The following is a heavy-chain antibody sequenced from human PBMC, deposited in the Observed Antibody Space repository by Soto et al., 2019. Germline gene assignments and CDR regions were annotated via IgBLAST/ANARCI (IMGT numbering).Heavy chain of an antibody. CDR2: IRSKAYGGRT. D-gene: IGHD3-22*01. J-gene: IGHJ5*02. Sequence: GSLRLSCTASGFTFGDYVMSWFRQAPGKGLEWVGFIRSKAYGGRTEYAASVKGRFIISRDDSKSIAYLQMNSLKTEDTAVYYCTTNYYDSSGYDNWFDPRGQGTLVTVSS. V-gene: IGHV3-49*03. CDR3: TTNYYDSSGYDNWFDP. CDR1: GFTFGDYV.